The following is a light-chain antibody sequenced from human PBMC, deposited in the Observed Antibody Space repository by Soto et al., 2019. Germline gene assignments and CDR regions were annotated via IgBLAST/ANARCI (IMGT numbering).Light chain of an antibody. CDR3: QQYGSSRWT. V-gene: IGKV3-15*01. CDR2: GAS. J-gene: IGKJ1*01. CDR1: QTINNN. Sequence: EIVMTQSPATLSVSPGERATLSCRASQTINNNLAWYQQKPGQAPRLLIYGASTRATGIPARFSGSGSGTDFTLTISRLEPEDFAVYYCQQYGSSRWTFGQGTKVDIK.